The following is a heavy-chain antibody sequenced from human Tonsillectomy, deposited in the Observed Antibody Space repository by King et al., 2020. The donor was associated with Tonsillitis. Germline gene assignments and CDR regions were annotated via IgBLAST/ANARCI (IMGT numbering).Heavy chain of an antibody. CDR3: AKDKNYGGTYVCFDL. D-gene: IGHD4-23*01. Sequence: VQLVESGGGLVQPGGSLRLSCAASGFTFSSYAMSWVRQAPGKGLEWGSDISGGGGNTYYADSVKGRFTISRDNSKNTLSLQMNSLRADDTAVYYCAKDKNYGGTYVCFDLWGRGTLVTVSS. CDR1: GFTFSSYA. CDR2: ISGGGGNT. V-gene: IGHV3-23*04. J-gene: IGHJ2*01.